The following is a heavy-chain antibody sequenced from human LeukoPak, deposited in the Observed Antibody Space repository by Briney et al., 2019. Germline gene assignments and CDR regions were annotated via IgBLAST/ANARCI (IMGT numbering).Heavy chain of an antibody. CDR1: GFTFSSFW. J-gene: IGHJ4*02. CDR2: IKQDGSEK. D-gene: IGHD3-10*01. Sequence: GGSLRLSCAASGFTFSSFWMSWVRQAPGKGLEWVANIKQDGSEKYYLDSVKGRFTISRDNAKNSLYLQMNSLRAEDTAVYYCARGLLWFGESRHTLDYWGQGTLVTVSS. CDR3: ARGLLWFGESRHTLDY. V-gene: IGHV3-7*01.